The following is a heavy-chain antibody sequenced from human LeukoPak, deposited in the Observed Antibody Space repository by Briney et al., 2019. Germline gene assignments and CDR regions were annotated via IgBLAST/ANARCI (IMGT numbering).Heavy chain of an antibody. D-gene: IGHD3-10*01. CDR1: SGSFIGYY. V-gene: IGHV4-34*01. J-gene: IGHJ4*02. Sequence: PSETLSLTCAVYSGSFIGYYWSWIRQSPGKGLEWIGEINHSGSTNYNPSLKSRITVSVDTSKNQFSLKLRSVTAADTAMYYCARKRADGSGTYYQKNPLNFDSWGQGTLVTVSS. CDR3: ARKRADGSGTYYQKNPLNFDS. CDR2: INHSGST.